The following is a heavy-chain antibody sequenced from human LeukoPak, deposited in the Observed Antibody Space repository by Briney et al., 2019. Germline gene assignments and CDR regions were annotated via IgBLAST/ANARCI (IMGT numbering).Heavy chain of an antibody. J-gene: IGHJ4*02. Sequence: GASVKVSCKASGGTFSSYAISWVRQAPGQGLEWMGGIIPIFGTANYAQKFQGRVTITADESTSTAYMELSSLRSEDTAVYYCARDGQPRSIPENREYCSGGSCYSSVWGQGTLVTVSS. CDR2: IIPIFGTA. CDR3: ARDGQPRSIPENREYCSGGSCYSSV. CDR1: GGTFSSYA. D-gene: IGHD2-15*01. V-gene: IGHV1-69*13.